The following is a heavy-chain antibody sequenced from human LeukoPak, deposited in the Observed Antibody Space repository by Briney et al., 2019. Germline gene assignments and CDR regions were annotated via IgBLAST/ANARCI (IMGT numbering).Heavy chain of an antibody. CDR3: AKDDYGDYGNYFDY. Sequence: GGSLRPSCAASGFTFSSYGMHWVRQAPGKGLEWVAVISYDGSNKYYADSVKGRFTISRDNSKNTLYLQMNSLRAEDTAVYYCAKDDYGDYGNYFDYWGQGTLVTVSS. J-gene: IGHJ4*02. CDR2: ISYDGSNK. D-gene: IGHD4-17*01. V-gene: IGHV3-30*18. CDR1: GFTFSSYG.